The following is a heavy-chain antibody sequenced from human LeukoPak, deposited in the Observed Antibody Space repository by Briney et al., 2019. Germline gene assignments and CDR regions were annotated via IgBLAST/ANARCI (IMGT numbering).Heavy chain of an antibody. CDR3: AKGGRGYSSGWSVDC. CDR1: GFTFSSYG. J-gene: IGHJ4*02. V-gene: IGHV3-30*18. D-gene: IGHD6-19*01. CDR2: ISYDGSNK. Sequence: GGSLRLSCAASGFTFSSYGMHWVRQAPGKGLEWVAVISYDGSNKYYADSVKGRFTISRDNSKNTLYLQMNSLRAEDTAVYYCAKGGRGYSSGWSVDCWGQGTLVTVSS.